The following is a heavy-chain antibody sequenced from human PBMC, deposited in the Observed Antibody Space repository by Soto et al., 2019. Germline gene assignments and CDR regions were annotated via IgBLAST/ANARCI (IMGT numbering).Heavy chain of an antibody. D-gene: IGHD2-15*01. CDR3: AREGGVGYCSGGSCYYYYGMDV. CDR1: GGSFSGYY. J-gene: IGHJ6*02. CDR2: INHSGST. V-gene: IGHV4-34*01. Sequence: SETLSLTCAVYGGSFSGYYWSWIRQPPGKGLEWIGEINHSGSTNYNPSLKSRVTISVDTSKNQFSLKLSSVTAADTAVYYCAREGGVGYCSGGSCYYYYGMDVWGQGTTVT.